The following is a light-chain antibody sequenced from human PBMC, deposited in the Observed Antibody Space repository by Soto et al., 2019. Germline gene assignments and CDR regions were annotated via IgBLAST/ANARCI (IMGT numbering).Light chain of an antibody. CDR1: SSDVGTYDL. Sequence: QSVLTQPASVSGSPGQSITISCSGASSDVGTYDLVSWYQQHPGKAPKLILYEVFKRPSGLSTRFSGSKSGNTASLTISGLQTEDEAAYYCCSYAGSSTWVFGGGTKVTVL. CDR2: EVF. J-gene: IGLJ3*02. CDR3: CSYAGSSTWV. V-gene: IGLV2-23*02.